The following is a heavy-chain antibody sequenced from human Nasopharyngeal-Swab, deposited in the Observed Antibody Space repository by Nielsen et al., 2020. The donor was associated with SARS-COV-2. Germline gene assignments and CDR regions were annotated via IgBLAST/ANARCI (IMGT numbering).Heavy chain of an antibody. J-gene: IGHJ6*02. CDR1: GYTFTGYY. CDR2: INPNSGGT. Sequence: ASVKVSCKASGYTFTGYYMHWVRQAPGQGLEWMGWINPNSGGTKYAQKFQDRVTVTWDTSISTAYLDLSSLTSDDTAVYYCARDRGEELAVNYGMDVWGQGTTVTVPS. D-gene: IGHD1-26*01. V-gene: IGHV1-2*02. CDR3: ARDRGEELAVNYGMDV.